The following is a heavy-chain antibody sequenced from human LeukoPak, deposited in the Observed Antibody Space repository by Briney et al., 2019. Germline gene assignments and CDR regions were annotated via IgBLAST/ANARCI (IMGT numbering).Heavy chain of an antibody. Sequence: SETLSLTCTVPGGSISSSSYYWGWIRQPPGKGLEWIGSIYYSGSTYYNPSLKSRVTISVDTSKNQFSLKLSSVTAADTAVYYCARIDGDYGSFMDVWGKGTTVTVSS. CDR1: GGSISSSSYY. V-gene: IGHV4-39*07. D-gene: IGHD4-17*01. CDR2: IYYSGST. CDR3: ARIDGDYGSFMDV. J-gene: IGHJ6*03.